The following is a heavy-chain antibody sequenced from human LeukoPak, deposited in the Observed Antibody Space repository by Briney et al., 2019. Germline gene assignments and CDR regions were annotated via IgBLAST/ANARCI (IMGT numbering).Heavy chain of an antibody. CDR2: IYYSGST. D-gene: IGHD4-23*01. V-gene: IGHV4-61*08. Sequence: SQTLSLTCTVSGGSISSGGYYWSWIRQPPGKGLEWIGYIYYSGSTKYNPSLKSRVTMSVDTPKNQFSLKLSSVTAADTAVYFCARDDVTTTVITPGYFDYWGQGTLVTVSS. CDR3: ARDDVTTTVITPGYFDY. J-gene: IGHJ4*02. CDR1: GGSISSGGYY.